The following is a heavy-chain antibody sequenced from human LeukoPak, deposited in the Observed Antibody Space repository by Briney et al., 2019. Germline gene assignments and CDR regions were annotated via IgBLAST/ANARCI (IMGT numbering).Heavy chain of an antibody. D-gene: IGHD2-2*02. Sequence: QPGGSLRLSCAASGFTFSSYGMHWVRQAPGKGLEWVAFIRYDGSNKYYADSVKGRFTISRDNSKNTLYLQMNSLRAEDTAVYYCAKDSCLSTSCYSDYWGQGTLVTVSS. CDR1: GFTFSSYG. J-gene: IGHJ4*02. CDR3: AKDSCLSTSCYSDY. V-gene: IGHV3-30*02. CDR2: IRYDGSNK.